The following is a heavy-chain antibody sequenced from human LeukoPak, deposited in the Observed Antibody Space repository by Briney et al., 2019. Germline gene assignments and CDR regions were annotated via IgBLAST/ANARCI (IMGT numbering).Heavy chain of an antibody. D-gene: IGHD3-22*01. J-gene: IGHJ4*02. CDR2: ISGSGTNT. Sequence: GGSLRLSCAASGLTFSNYAVSWVRQAPGKGLEWVSAISGSGTNTYYADSVKGRFTISRDNSKNTLYLQMNSLRADDTAVYYCALEKDDSPDYWGLGTLVTVSS. CDR3: ALEKDDSPDY. V-gene: IGHV3-23*01. CDR1: GLTFSNYA.